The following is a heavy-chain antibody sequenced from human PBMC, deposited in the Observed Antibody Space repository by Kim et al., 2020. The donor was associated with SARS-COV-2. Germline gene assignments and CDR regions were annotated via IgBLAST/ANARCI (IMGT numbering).Heavy chain of an antibody. CDR3: ARGSDCYFDL. CDR2: ITSSSAI. CDR1: GFTFSSFN. J-gene: IGHJ2*01. V-gene: IGHV3-48*04. Sequence: GGSLRLSCVASGFTFSSFNMNWVRQAPGKGLERVSYITSSSAIHYADSVRGRFTISRDNAKNSLYLQMRSLRAEDTVVYYCARGSDCYFDLWGRGTLVTV.